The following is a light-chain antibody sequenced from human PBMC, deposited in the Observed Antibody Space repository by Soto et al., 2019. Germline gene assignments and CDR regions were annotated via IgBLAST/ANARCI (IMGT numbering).Light chain of an antibody. CDR3: RQYNNWPPLFT. J-gene: IGKJ3*01. V-gene: IGKV3-15*01. Sequence: EIVMTQSPATLSVSPGERATLSCRASQSVSSNLAWYQHKPGQAPRLLIYGASTRATGIPARFSGSGSGTEFTLTISSLQSEDFAVYYCRQYNNWPPLFTFGPGTKVDIK. CDR1: QSVSSN. CDR2: GAS.